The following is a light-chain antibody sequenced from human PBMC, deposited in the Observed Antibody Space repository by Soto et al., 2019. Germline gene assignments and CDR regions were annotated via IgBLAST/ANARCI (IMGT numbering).Light chain of an antibody. CDR1: QGISNY. CDR3: QKYNNAPRT. CDR2: AAS. V-gene: IGKV1-27*01. J-gene: IGKJ1*01. Sequence: DIQMTQSPSSLSASVGDTVTITCRASQGISNYLAWYQQKPGQVPNLLIYAASTLQSGVPSRFSGSGSGTDFTFTISSLRPEDVATYYCQKYNNAPRTFGQGTKVEI.